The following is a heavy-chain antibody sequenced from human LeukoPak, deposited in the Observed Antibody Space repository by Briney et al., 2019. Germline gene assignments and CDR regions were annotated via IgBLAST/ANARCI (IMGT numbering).Heavy chain of an antibody. D-gene: IGHD2-15*01. CDR1: GGTFSSYA. CDR3: ARGGGYCSGGSCSYYYYYYMDV. Sequence: GASVKVSRKASGGTFSSYAISWVRQAPGQGLEWMGGIIPIFGTANYAQKFQGRVTITTDESTSTAYMELSSLRSEDTAVYYCARGGGYCSGGSCSYYYYYYMDVWGKGTTVTVSS. CDR2: IIPIFGTA. V-gene: IGHV1-69*05. J-gene: IGHJ6*03.